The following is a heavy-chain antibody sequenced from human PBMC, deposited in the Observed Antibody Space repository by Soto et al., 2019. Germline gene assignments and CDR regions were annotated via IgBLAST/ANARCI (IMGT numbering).Heavy chain of an antibody. V-gene: IGHV1-3*01. CDR3: ASPSLPQITMALDRYYPLDV. J-gene: IGHJ6*02. D-gene: IGHD3-3*01. CDR1: GYTFTTYP. Sequence: QVQLVQSGAEVKRPGASVRVSCTASGYTFTTYPIHWVRQAAGQGLEWMGWINAGNGKTKSSQKFQGRVTITRDTSANTVNMELSTLRSEDTAVYYCASPSLPQITMALDRYYPLDVWGQGTTVTVSS. CDR2: INAGNGKT.